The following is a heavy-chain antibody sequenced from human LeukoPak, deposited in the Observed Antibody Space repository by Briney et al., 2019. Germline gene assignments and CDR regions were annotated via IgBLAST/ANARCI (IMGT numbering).Heavy chain of an antibody. D-gene: IGHD2-2*01. CDR2: IKSKTDGSTT. CDR1: GFTFSNAW. V-gene: IGHV3-15*01. Sequence: GGSLRLSCAASGFTFSNAWMSWVRQAPGKGLEWVGGIKSKTDGSTTDYAATAKGRFTISRDDSKNTLYLQMNSLKTEDTAVYYCTTRPDIVVVPAAEGTDYWGQGSL. CDR3: TTRPDIVVVPAAEGTDY. J-gene: IGHJ4*02.